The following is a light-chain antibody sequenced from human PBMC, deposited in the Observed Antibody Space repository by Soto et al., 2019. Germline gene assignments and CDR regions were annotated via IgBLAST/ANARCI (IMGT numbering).Light chain of an antibody. V-gene: IGLV2-14*01. J-gene: IGLJ1*01. CDR1: SSDVGGYNY. Sequence: QSALTQPASVSGSPGQSITISCTGTSSDVGGYNYVSWYQQHPGKAPKLMIYEVSNRPSGVSNRFSGSKSGNTASLTISGLQAEDAADYYCSSYTSNSTPYVFGTGTKLTVL. CDR2: EVS. CDR3: SSYTSNSTPYV.